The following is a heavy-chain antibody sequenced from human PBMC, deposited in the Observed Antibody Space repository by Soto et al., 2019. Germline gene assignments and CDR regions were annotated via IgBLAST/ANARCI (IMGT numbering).Heavy chain of an antibody. Sequence: GGSLRLSCAASGFTFSSYGMHWVRQAPGKGLEWVAVISYDGSNKYYADSVKGRFTISRDNSKNTLYLQMNSLRAEDTAVYYCAGGVPWYYYDSSGYDEYFQHWGQGTLVTVSS. J-gene: IGHJ1*01. CDR1: GFTFSSYG. CDR3: AGGVPWYYYDSSGYDEYFQH. V-gene: IGHV3-30*03. CDR2: ISYDGSNK. D-gene: IGHD3-22*01.